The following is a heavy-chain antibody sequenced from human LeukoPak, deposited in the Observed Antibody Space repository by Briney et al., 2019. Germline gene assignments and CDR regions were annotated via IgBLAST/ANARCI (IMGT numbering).Heavy chain of an antibody. CDR3: LYSSSSGDY. D-gene: IGHD6-13*01. CDR1: GFTFSSYG. J-gene: IGHJ4*02. V-gene: IGHV3-30*03. Sequence: PGRSLRLSCAASGFTFSSYGMHWVRQAPGKGLEWVAVISYDGSNKYYADSVKGRFTISRDNSKNTLYLQMNSLRAEDTAVYYCLYSSSSGDYWGQGTLVTASS. CDR2: ISYDGSNK.